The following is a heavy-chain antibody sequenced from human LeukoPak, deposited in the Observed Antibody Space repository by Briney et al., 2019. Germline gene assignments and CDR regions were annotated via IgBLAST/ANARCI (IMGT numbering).Heavy chain of an antibody. CDR1: GFTFSSHS. Sequence: GGSLRLSCAASGFTFSSHSINWVRRAPGKGLEWIATMTVTNKIYYADSVKGRFTISRDNAKNSLYLQMNSLRAEDTAVYYCAVSYGSGSYSPSDYWGQGTLVTVSS. J-gene: IGHJ4*02. D-gene: IGHD3-10*01. CDR2: MTVTNKI. CDR3: AVSYGSGSYSPSDY. V-gene: IGHV3-69-1*01.